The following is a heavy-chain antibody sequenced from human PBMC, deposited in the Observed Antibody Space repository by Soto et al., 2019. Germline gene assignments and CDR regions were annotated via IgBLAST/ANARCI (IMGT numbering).Heavy chain of an antibody. CDR3: GGEAPYYYGMDV. CDR1: GGTFSSYT. V-gene: IGHV1-69*02. J-gene: IGHJ6*02. Sequence: QVQLVQSGAEVKKPGSSVKVSCKASGGTFSSYTISWVRQAPGQGLEWMGRIIPILGIANYAQKFQGRVTITADKSTSTAYLELSSLRSEDTAVYYCGGEAPYYYGMDVWGQGTTVTVSS. D-gene: IGHD3-16*01. CDR2: IIPILGIA.